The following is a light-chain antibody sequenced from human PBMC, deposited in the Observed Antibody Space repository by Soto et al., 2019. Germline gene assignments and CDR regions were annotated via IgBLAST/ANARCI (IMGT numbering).Light chain of an antibody. CDR2: EVV. CDR1: SSDVGGYNY. V-gene: IGLV2-8*01. CDR3: SSHGGSGV. J-gene: IGLJ3*02. Sequence: QSALTQPPSASGSPGQSVAISCTGTSSDVGGYNYVSWYQQHPGKAPKLIIYEVVKRPSGVPDRFSGSKSGNTASLTVSGLPPEDEADYYCSSHGGSGVFGGGTKLTVL.